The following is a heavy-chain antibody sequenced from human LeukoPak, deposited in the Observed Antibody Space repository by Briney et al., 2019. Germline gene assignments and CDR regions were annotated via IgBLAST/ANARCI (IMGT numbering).Heavy chain of an antibody. J-gene: IGHJ4*02. Sequence: GGSLRLSCAASGSYWMHWVRQAPGQRLVWVSHINNDWSWTSYADSVKGRFTISKDNAKNTVYLQMNNLRAEDTAVYYCVSFYETYWGRGTLVTVSS. V-gene: IGHV3-74*01. D-gene: IGHD2/OR15-2a*01. CDR1: GSYW. CDR3: VSFYETY. CDR2: INNDWSWT.